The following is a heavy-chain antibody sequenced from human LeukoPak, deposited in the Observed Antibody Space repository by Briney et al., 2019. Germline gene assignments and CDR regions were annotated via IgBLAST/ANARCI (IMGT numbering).Heavy chain of an antibody. J-gene: IGHJ6*02. CDR1: GFTFTSYA. Sequence: GGSLRLSCAASGFTFTSYAMHWVRQAPGKGLEWVAVISYDGSNKYYADSVKGRFTISRDNSKNTLYLQMNSLRAEDTAVYYCARDHGMDVWGQETTVTVSS. CDR2: ISYDGSNK. CDR3: ARDHGMDV. V-gene: IGHV3-30-3*01.